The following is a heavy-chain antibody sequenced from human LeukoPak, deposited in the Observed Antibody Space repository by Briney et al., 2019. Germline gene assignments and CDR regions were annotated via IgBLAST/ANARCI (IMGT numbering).Heavy chain of an antibody. CDR1: GGTFSSYA. V-gene: IGHV1-69*05. D-gene: IGHD3-22*01. J-gene: IGHJ4*02. CDR2: IIPIFGTA. Sequence: SVKVSCKASGGTFSSYAISWVRQAPGQGLEWMGGIIPIFGTANYAQKFQGRVTITTDESTSTAYMELSSLRSEDTAVYYYARGSHYDSSGSLFDYWGRGTLVTFSS. CDR3: ARGSHYDSSGSLFDY.